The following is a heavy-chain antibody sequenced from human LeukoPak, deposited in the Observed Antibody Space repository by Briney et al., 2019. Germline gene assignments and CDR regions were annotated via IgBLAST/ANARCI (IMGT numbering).Heavy chain of an antibody. V-gene: IGHV1-18*01. CDR3: ASSPHDYYYYMDV. CDR1: GYTFTSYG. J-gene: IGHJ6*03. CDR2: ISAYNGNT. Sequence: ASVKVSCKASGYTFTSYGISWVRQAPGQGLEWMGWISAYNGNTNYAQKLQGRVTMTTDTSTSTAYMELRSPRSDDTAVYYCASSPHDYYYYMDVWGKGTTVTVSS.